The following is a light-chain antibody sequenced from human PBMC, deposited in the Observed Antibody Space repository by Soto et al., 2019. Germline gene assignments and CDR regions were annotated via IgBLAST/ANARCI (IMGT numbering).Light chain of an antibody. CDR1: QGIRSY. Sequence: DIQLTQSPSFLSASVGDRVTITCRASQGIRSYLAWYQQRPGKAPELLIYGASTLRPGGASRFSGSGSGTEFTLTISCLQPEDFATYFCQQLNPFPPFFIIGPGTKVYL. J-gene: IGKJ3*01. CDR2: GAS. CDR3: QQLNPFPPFFI. V-gene: IGKV1-9*01.